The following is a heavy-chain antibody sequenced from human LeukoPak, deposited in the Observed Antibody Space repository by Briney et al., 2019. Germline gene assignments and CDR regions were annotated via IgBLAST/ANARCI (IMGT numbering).Heavy chain of an antibody. V-gene: IGHV3-21*01. Sequence: GGSLRLSCAASGFTFSSCSMNWIRQAPGKGLEWVSSISSSSSYIYYADSVKGRFTISRDNAKNSLYLQMNSLRAEDTAVYYCARVLEYSSPPDYWGQGTLVTVSS. CDR2: ISSSSSYI. CDR1: GFTFSSCS. J-gene: IGHJ4*02. D-gene: IGHD6-6*01. CDR3: ARVLEYSSPPDY.